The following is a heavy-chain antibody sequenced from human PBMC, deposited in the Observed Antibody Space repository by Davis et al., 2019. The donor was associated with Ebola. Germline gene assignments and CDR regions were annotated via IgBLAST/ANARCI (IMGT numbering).Heavy chain of an antibody. CDR3: TRGYSPKCRGGDCVNDF. CDR1: GYTFTNYD. D-gene: IGHD2-21*01. CDR2: VNPNSPNT. J-gene: IGHJ4*02. V-gene: IGHV1-8*01. Sequence: ASVKVSCKASGYTFTNYDVHWVRQGSGQGLEWIGWVNPNSPNTGYGQKFQGRVTMTRNPSITTAYMELSSLTIDDTAVYYCTRGYSPKCRGGDCVNDFWGQGTLVTVSS.